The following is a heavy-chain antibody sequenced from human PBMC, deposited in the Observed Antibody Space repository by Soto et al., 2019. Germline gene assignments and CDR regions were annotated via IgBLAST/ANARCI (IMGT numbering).Heavy chain of an antibody. CDR2: MNPNSGNT. CDR3: ARGHCSSTSCHSADYYYYGMDV. V-gene: IGHV1-8*02. CDR1: GYTFTSNS. J-gene: IGHJ6*02. D-gene: IGHD2-2*01. Sequence: AASVKVSCKASGYTFTSNSIGWVRQAPGQGREWMGWMNPNSGNTGYAQKFQGRVTMTRNTSISTAYMELSSLRSEDTAVYYCARGHCSSTSCHSADYYYYGMDVWGQGTTVTVSS.